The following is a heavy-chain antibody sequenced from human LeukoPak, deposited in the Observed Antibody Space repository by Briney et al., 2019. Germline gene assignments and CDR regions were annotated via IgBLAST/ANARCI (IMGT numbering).Heavy chain of an antibody. J-gene: IGHJ4*02. D-gene: IGHD3-10*01. CDR1: GYTFTGYY. CDR3: ARVRSTMVRSPIDY. V-gene: IGHV1-2*02. CDR2: INPNSGGT. Sequence: ASVKVSCKASGYTFTGYYMHWVRQAPGQGLEWMGWINPNSGGTNYAQKFQGRVTMTRDTSISTAYMELSRLRSDDTAVYYCARVRSTMVRSPIDYWGQGTLVTVSS.